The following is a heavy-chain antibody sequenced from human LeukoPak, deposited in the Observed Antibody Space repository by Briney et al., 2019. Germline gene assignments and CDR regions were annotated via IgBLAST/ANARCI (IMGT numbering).Heavy chain of an antibody. V-gene: IGHV3-7*03. CDR1: GFTFSNNW. D-gene: IGHD2-2*01. J-gene: IGHJ4*02. Sequence: GGSLRLSCAASGFTFSNNWMTWVRQAPGKGLEWVASVKKDASEKYYVDSVKGRFTISRDNAKNSLYLQMNSLRVEDTAVYYCARDRGSSLLGYCSSTSCPLDYWGQGTLVTVSS. CDR3: ARDRGSSLLGYCSSTSCPLDY. CDR2: VKKDASEK.